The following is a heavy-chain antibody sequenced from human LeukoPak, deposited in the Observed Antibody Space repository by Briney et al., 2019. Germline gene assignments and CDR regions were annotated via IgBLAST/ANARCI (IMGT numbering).Heavy chain of an antibody. V-gene: IGHV1-2*06. CDR2: INPNSGGT. J-gene: IGHJ6*02. CDR1: GYTFTGYY. Sequence: ASVKVSCKASGYTFTGYYTHWVRQAPGQGLEWMGRINPNSGGTNYAQKFQGRVTMTRDTSISTAYMELSRLRSDDTAVYYCARGIVVVPAATSPIERLYYYYYYGMDVWGQGTTVTVSS. D-gene: IGHD2-2*01. CDR3: ARGIVVVPAATSPIERLYYYYYYGMDV.